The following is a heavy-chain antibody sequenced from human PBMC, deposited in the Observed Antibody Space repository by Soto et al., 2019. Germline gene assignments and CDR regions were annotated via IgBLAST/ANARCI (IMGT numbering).Heavy chain of an antibody. Sequence: QVQLVESGGGVVQPGRSLRLSCAASGFTFSSYGTHWVRQAPGKGLEWVAVISYDGSNKYYADSVKGRFTISRDNSKNTLYLQMNSLRAEDTAVYYCAKVPDSGSYYFLFDYWGQGTLVTVSS. V-gene: IGHV3-30*18. CDR2: ISYDGSNK. J-gene: IGHJ4*02. CDR3: AKVPDSGSYYFLFDY. CDR1: GFTFSSYG. D-gene: IGHD1-26*01.